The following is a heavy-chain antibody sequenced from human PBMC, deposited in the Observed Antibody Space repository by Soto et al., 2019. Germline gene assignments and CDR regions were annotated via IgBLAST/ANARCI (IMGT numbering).Heavy chain of an antibody. CDR2: IYHSGST. D-gene: IGHD3-22*01. V-gene: IGHV4-38-2*01. Sequence: KPSETLSLTCAVSGYSISSGYYWGWIRQPPGKGLEWIGSIYHSGSTYYNPSLKSRVTISVDTSKNQFSLKLSSVTAADTAVYYCARLLPHPYEVSSPLDYWGQGTLVTVSS. CDR3: ARLLPHPYEVSSPLDY. J-gene: IGHJ4*02. CDR1: GYSISSGYY.